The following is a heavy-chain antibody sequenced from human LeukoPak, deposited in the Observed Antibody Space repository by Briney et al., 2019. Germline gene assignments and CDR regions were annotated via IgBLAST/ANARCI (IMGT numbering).Heavy chain of an antibody. V-gene: IGHV3-33*01. CDR2: IWYDGSNE. J-gene: IGHJ4*02. CDR1: GFIFSTYG. CDR3: ARAYYYDVSLTPDY. Sequence: TGGSLRPSCVASGFIFSTYGMHWVRQAPGKGLEWVAVIWYDGSNEYYADSVKGRFTISRDTSKNTLYLQMNSLRAEDTAVYYCARAYYYDVSLTPDYWGQGTLVTVSS. D-gene: IGHD3-22*01.